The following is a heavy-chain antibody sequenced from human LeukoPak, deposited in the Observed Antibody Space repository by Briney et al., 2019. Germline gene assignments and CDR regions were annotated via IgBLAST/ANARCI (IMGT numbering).Heavy chain of an antibody. J-gene: IGHJ3*02. CDR1: GYTFTSYA. CDR2: INAGNGNT. V-gene: IGHV1-3*01. D-gene: IGHD4-17*01. CDR3: ARVADYGDHDPDAFDI. Sequence: ASVKVSCKASGYTFTSYAMHWVRQAPGQRLEWMGWINAGNGNTKYSQKFQGRVTITRDTSASTVYMELSSLRSEDTAVYYCARVADYGDHDPDAFDIWGQGTMVTVSS.